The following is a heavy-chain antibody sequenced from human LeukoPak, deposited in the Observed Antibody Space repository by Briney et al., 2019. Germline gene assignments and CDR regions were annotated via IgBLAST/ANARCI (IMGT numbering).Heavy chain of an antibody. Sequence: PSETLSLTCAVSGGSISSTSYYWAWIRQPPGKGLEWIGTIYYSGSTFHNPSLRSRVTMSVDTSRNQFSLKLSSVDAADTAVYYCAKAGVRYFDSSGLYAFDFWGQGTTVTVSS. J-gene: IGHJ3*01. CDR1: GGSISSTSYY. CDR3: AKAGVRYFDSSGLYAFDF. D-gene: IGHD3-22*01. V-gene: IGHV4-39*01. CDR2: IYYSGST.